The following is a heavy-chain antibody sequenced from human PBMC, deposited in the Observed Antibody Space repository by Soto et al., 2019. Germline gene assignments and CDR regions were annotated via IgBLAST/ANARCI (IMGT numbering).Heavy chain of an antibody. Sequence: LSLSCAPSGFTFSSYAMSWVRQAPGKGLEWVSAISGSGGSTYYADSVKGRFTISRDNSKNTLYLQMNSLRAEDTAVYYCAKDVTYSSVTHDYWGQGTLVNLSS. V-gene: IGHV3-23*01. D-gene: IGHD6-25*01. CDR3: AKDVTYSSVTHDY. CDR2: ISGSGGST. CDR1: GFTFSSYA. J-gene: IGHJ4*02.